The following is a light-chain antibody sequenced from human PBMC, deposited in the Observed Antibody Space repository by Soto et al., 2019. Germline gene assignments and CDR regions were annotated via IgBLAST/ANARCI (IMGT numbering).Light chain of an antibody. J-gene: IGLJ2*01. CDR3: SSYTSSNTHVV. V-gene: IGLV2-14*03. CDR2: DVR. Sequence: QSVLTQPASVSGSPGQSITIFCTGTSSDVGSYNYVSWYQQHPGKAPKLMIYDVRNRPSGVSARFSGSKSGNTASLTISGLQTEDEADYYCSSYTSSNTHVVFGGGTKVTVL. CDR1: SSDVGSYNY.